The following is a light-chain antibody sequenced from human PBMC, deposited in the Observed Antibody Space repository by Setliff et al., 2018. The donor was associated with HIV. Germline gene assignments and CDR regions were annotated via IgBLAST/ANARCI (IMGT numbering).Light chain of an antibody. CDR2: EVT. CDR3: CSYASSQTYV. Sequence: QSVLTQPASVSESPGQSITISCTGTSSDVGSFSLVSWYQQEPGKAPKLIIYEVTKRPSGISDRFSGSKSGNTASLSISGLQTEDEADYYCCSYASSQTYVFGIGTKVTVL. J-gene: IGLJ1*01. V-gene: IGLV2-23*02. CDR1: SSDVGSFSL.